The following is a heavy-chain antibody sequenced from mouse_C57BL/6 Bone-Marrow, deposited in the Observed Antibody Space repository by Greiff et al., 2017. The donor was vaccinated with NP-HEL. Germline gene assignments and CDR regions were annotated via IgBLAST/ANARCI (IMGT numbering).Heavy chain of an antibody. CDR3: ESERRATADD. CDR1: GFTFSSYA. V-gene: IGHV5-4*03. J-gene: IGHJ1*03. Sequence: EVKLVESGGGLVKPGGSLKLSCAASGFTFSSYAMSWVRQTPEKRLEWVATISAGGSYTYYPDNVKGRFTISRDNAKNKLYLQLNDLTSEDTAMYYCESERRATADDWGTGTTVTVSS. D-gene: IGHD1-2*01. CDR2: ISAGGSYT.